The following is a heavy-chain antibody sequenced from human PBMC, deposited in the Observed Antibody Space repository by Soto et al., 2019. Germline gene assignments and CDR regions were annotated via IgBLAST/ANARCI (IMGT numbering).Heavy chain of an antibody. Sequence: SETLSLTCTVSGGSISSYYWSWIRQPPGKGLEWIGYIYYSGSTNYNPSLKSRLTISVDTSKNQFSLKLSSVTAADTAVYYCARRYGASFDYWGQGTPVTVSS. CDR3: ARRYGASFDY. CDR1: GGSISSYY. CDR2: IYYSGST. V-gene: IGHV4-59*01. D-gene: IGHD4-17*01. J-gene: IGHJ4*02.